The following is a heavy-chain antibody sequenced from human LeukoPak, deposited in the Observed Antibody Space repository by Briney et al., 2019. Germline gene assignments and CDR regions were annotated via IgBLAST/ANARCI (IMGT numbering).Heavy chain of an antibody. CDR2: MYYSGST. CDR1: DDSIRSNDYY. J-gene: IGHJ4*02. Sequence: SETLSLTCTVSDDSIRSNDYYWAWIRQPPGKGLEWIGSMYYSGSTYYNPSLKSRVTISVDTSKNQFSLKLSSVTAADTAVYYCARVPRYSSGWYPFDYWGPGTLVTVSS. V-gene: IGHV4-39*07. D-gene: IGHD6-19*01. CDR3: ARVPRYSSGWYPFDY.